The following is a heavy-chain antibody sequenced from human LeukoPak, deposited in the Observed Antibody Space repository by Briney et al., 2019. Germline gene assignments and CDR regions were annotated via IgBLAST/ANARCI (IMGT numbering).Heavy chain of an antibody. Sequence: GESLKISCKGSGYSFNTYWIGWVRQMPGKGLEWMAIIYPGDSDTRYSPSFQGQVTISADKSISTAYLQWSSLKASDTAMYYCARLPITMVRGLTILFEYWGQGTLVTVSS. CDR3: ARLPITMVRGLTILFEY. V-gene: IGHV5-51*01. D-gene: IGHD3-10*01. CDR2: IYPGDSDT. CDR1: GYSFNTYW. J-gene: IGHJ4*02.